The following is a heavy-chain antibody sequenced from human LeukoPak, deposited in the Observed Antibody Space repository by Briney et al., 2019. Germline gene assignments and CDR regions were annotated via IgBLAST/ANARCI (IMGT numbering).Heavy chain of an antibody. CDR2: IWYDGSNK. CDR1: GFXFSSYG. CDR3: ARGDFWSAYCDY. Sequence: GGSLRLSCAASGFXFSSYGMHWVRQAPGKGLEWVALIWYDGSNKYYADSVKGRVTISRDNSKNTLYLQMNSLRAEDTAVYYCARGDFWSAYCDYWGQGTLVTVSS. D-gene: IGHD3-3*01. V-gene: IGHV3-33*01. J-gene: IGHJ4*02.